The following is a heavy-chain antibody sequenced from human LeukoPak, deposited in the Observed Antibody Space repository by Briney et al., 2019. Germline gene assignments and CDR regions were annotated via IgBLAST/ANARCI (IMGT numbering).Heavy chain of an antibody. CDR2: ISGSDAGT. D-gene: IGHD2-8*02. Sequence: GGSLRLSCAASGFTFNRYAMSWVRQAPGKGLEWVSAISGSDAGTYYADSVKGRFTISRDNSKNTLYLQMNSLRAEDAAVYYCAKAPLGRCTGAICYSFDYWGQGTLVTVSS. V-gene: IGHV3-23*01. CDR1: GFTFNRYA. CDR3: AKAPLGRCTGAICYSFDY. J-gene: IGHJ4*02.